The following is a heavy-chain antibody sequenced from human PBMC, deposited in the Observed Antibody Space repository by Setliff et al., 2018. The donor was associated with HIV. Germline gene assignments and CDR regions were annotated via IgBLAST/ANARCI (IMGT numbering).Heavy chain of an antibody. D-gene: IGHD5-12*01. V-gene: IGHV1-18*01. CDR1: GYTFNNYG. J-gene: IGHJ4*02. Sequence: GASVKVSCKASGYTFNNYGISWVRQAPGQGLGWMGWINTHSGYTNYAQNVQGRVTVTMDTSTSTAYMELRSLKSDDTAVCYCAREKTWLRFLDYWGQGTLVTVSS. CDR2: INTHSGYT. CDR3: AREKTWLRFLDY.